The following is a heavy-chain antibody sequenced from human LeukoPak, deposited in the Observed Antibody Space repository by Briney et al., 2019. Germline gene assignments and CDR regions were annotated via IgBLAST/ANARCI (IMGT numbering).Heavy chain of an antibody. CDR3: ARQSSSSYYYYMDV. Sequence: SETLSLTCTVSGGSISSGGYYWSWIRQHPGKGLEWIGYIYYSGSTYYNPSPKSRVTISVDTSKNQFSLKLSSVTAADTAVYYCARQSSSSYYYYMDVWGKGTTVTVSS. J-gene: IGHJ6*03. CDR2: IYYSGST. CDR1: GGSISSGGYY. D-gene: IGHD6-6*01. V-gene: IGHV4-31*03.